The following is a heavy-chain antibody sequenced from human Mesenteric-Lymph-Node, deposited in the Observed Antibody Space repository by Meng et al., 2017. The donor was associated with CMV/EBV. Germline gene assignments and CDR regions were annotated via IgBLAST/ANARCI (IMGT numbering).Heavy chain of an antibody. Sequence: CAASGFTFSTYAMSWVRQAPGKGLEWVSAISGSGGSTYYADSVKGRFTISRDNSKKTLYLQMNSLRADDTAVYYCAKAYGGFWYFDLWGRGTLVTVSS. CDR3: AKAYGGFWYFDL. CDR2: ISGSGGST. V-gene: IGHV3-23*01. CDR1: GFTFSTYA. D-gene: IGHD5-12*01. J-gene: IGHJ2*01.